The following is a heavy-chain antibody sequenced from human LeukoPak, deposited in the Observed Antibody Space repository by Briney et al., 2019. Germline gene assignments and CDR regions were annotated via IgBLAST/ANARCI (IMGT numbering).Heavy chain of an antibody. Sequence: SETLSLTCTVSGGSISSSSYYWGWLRQPPGKGLEWLGSIYYSGSTYYNPSLKSRVTISVDTSKNQFSLKLSSVTAADTAVYYCARCLRYFDWLPSYYYYGMDVWGQGTTVTVSS. CDR1: GGSISSSSYY. CDR3: ARCLRYFDWLPSYYYYGMDV. V-gene: IGHV4-39*01. CDR2: IYYSGST. J-gene: IGHJ6*02. D-gene: IGHD3-9*01.